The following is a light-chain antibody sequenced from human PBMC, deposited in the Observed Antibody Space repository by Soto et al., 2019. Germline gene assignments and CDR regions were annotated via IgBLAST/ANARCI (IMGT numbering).Light chain of an antibody. CDR1: ESIGSNY. CDR3: QQFGRSYAP. CDR2: GAS. J-gene: IGKJ4*01. V-gene: IGKV3-20*01. Sequence: EIVLTQSPGTLSLSPGDRATLSCRASESIGSNYLAWYQQKPGQAPRLLIYGASTRATGIPDRFSGIGSGTDFTLTIRRLEPEDFAVYYCQQFGRSYAPFGGGTKVEIK.